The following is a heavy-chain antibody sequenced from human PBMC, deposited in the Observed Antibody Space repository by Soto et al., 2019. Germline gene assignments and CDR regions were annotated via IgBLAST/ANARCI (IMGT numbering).Heavy chain of an antibody. D-gene: IGHD2-2*01. Sequence: ASVKVSCKASGYTFTGYYMHWVRQAPGQGLEWKRWISPDSSGTNYAQKFQGRVTMTRDTSISTAYMELSSLRSDDTAVYFCARDSGYCTSTSCYYFDSWGQGTQVTVSS. V-gene: IGHV1-2*02. J-gene: IGHJ4*02. CDR3: ARDSGYCTSTSCYYFDS. CDR1: GYTFTGYY. CDR2: ISPDSSGT.